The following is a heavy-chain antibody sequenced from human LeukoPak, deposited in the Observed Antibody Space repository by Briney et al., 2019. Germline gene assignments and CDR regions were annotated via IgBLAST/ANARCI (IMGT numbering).Heavy chain of an antibody. Sequence: GGSLRLSCTASGFTFSSYAMSWVRQAPGKGLEWVSYISSSGSTIYYADSVKGRFTISRDNSKNTLYLQMNSLRADDTAVYYCANIAARRVYYYYMDVWGKGTTVTVSS. CDR1: GFTFSSYA. CDR2: ISSSGSTI. V-gene: IGHV3-23*01. D-gene: IGHD6-6*01. J-gene: IGHJ6*03. CDR3: ANIAARRVYYYYMDV.